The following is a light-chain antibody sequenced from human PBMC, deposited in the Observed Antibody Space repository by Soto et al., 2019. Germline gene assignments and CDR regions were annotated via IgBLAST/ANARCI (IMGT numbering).Light chain of an antibody. V-gene: IGKV3D-20*02. CDR2: GAS. J-gene: IGKJ4*01. CDR3: QQHNNWPLT. CDR1: QSVYSSY. Sequence: EIVLTQSPGTLSLSPGERATLSCRASQSVYSSYLAWYQQKPGQAPRLLIYGASSRATGIPDRFSGSGSGTDFTLTISSLQSEDFAVYYCQQHNNWPLTFGGGTKVEIK.